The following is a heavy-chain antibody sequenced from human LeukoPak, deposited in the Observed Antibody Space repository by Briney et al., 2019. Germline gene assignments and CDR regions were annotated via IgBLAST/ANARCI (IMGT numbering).Heavy chain of an antibody. CDR1: GFTFSTYG. D-gene: IGHD5-12*01. CDR3: ARGPIVATSPYYYYYYMDV. Sequence: GGSLRLSCAASGFTFSTYGMHWVRQAPGKGLEWVAFIRYDAINKYYADSVKGRFTISRDNSKNTLYLQMNSLRAEDTAVYYCARGPIVATSPYYYYYYMDVWGKGTTVTVSS. J-gene: IGHJ6*03. V-gene: IGHV3-30*02. CDR2: IRYDAINK.